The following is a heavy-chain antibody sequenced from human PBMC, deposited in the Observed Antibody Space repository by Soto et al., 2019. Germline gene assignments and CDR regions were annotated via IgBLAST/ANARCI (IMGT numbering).Heavy chain of an antibody. Sequence: QVQVQQWGAGLLKFSETLSLTCAVNGGSFSGWHWNWIRQPPGKGLEWIGEASHTGGTNYNPSLEIRVTISVDRSRTQLSLKLTSVSAAATAVYYCARSRNLDVWGPGTTVIVSS. J-gene: IGHJ6*02. V-gene: IGHV4-34*01. CDR1: GGSFSGWH. D-gene: IGHD1-1*01. CDR2: ASHTGGT. CDR3: ARSRNLDV.